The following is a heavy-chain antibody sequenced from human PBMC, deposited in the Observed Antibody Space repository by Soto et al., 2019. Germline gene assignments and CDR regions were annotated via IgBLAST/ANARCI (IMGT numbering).Heavy chain of an antibody. Sequence: VGSLRLSCAASGFTFTNAWMNWVRQAPGKGLEWVGRIKSKTDGGTADHAAPVKGRFTISRDDSKNTVYLQMNSLKTEDTAVYYCSTDQEYSSGWLLFDYWGQGTLVTVSS. D-gene: IGHD6-19*01. CDR3: STDQEYSSGWLLFDY. V-gene: IGHV3-15*07. CDR2: IKSKTDGGTA. CDR1: GFTFTNAW. J-gene: IGHJ4*02.